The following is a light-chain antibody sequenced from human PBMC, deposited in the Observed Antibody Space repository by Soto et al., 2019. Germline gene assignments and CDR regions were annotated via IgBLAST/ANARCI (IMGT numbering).Light chain of an antibody. J-gene: IGLJ1*01. Sequence: QSALTQPASVSGSPGQSITISCTGNSSDVGGYNYVSWYQQHPGKAPKLMIYEVSNRPSGVSNRFSGSKSGNTASLTISGLQAEDEADYYCSSYTSSSTPYVFGTGTK. CDR3: SSYTSSSTPYV. V-gene: IGLV2-14*01. CDR1: SSDVGGYNY. CDR2: EVS.